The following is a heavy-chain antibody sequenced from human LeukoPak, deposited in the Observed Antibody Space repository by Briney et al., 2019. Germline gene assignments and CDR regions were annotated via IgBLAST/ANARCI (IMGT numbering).Heavy chain of an antibody. CDR1: GGSIISNNW. J-gene: IGHJ2*01. CDR3: ARLYSSGWYDKWYFDL. V-gene: IGHV4-4*02. Sequence: PSGTLSLTCAVSGGSIISNNWWSWVRQPPGKGLEWIGEIFHSGNTNYNPSLKSRVTISVDTSKNQFSLKLSSVTAADTAVYYCARLYSSGWYDKWYFDLWGRGTLVTVSS. CDR2: IFHSGNT. D-gene: IGHD6-19*01.